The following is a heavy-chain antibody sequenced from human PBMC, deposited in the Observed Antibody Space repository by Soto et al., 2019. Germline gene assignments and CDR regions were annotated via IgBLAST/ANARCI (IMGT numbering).Heavy chain of an antibody. D-gene: IGHD2-2*01. V-gene: IGHV4-4*02. Sequence: SETLSLTCAVSSGSISSSNWWSWVRQPPGKGLEWIGEIYHSGSTNYNPSLKSRVTISVDKSKNQFSLKLSSVTAADTAVYYCAREGCSSTFCYYMDVWGKGTTVTVSS. CDR1: SGSISSSNW. CDR3: AREGCSSTFCYYMDV. J-gene: IGHJ6*03. CDR2: IYHSGST.